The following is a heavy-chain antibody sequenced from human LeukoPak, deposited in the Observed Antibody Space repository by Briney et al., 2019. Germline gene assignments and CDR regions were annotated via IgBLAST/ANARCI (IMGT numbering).Heavy chain of an antibody. D-gene: IGHD4-17*01. CDR1: GDSISSYY. CDR2: VYYSGST. Sequence: SETLSLTCTVSGDSISSYYWSWIRQPPGKGLEWIGYVYYSGSTNYNPSLKSRVTMSVDTSKDQLSRELSALTPADTPVAYFARHDYGHYVSFDYWGQGTLVTVSS. V-gene: IGHV4-59*01. J-gene: IGHJ4*02. CDR3: ARHDYGHYVSFDY.